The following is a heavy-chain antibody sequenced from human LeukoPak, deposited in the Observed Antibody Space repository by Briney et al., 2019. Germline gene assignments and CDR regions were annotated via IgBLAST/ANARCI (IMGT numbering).Heavy chain of an antibody. CDR2: IIPIFGTA. CDR1: GGTFSSYA. D-gene: IGHD6-19*01. CDR3: ARASRPLIAVAGEFDY. V-gene: IGHV1-69*13. J-gene: IGHJ4*02. Sequence: SVKVSCKASGGTFSSYAISWVRQAPGQGLEWMGGIIPIFGTANCAQKFQGRVTITADESTSTAYMELSSLRSEDTAVYYCARASRPLIAVAGEFDYWGQGTLVTVSS.